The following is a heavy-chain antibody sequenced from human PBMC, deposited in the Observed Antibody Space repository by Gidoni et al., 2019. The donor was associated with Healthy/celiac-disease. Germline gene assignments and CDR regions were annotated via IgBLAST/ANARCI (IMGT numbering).Heavy chain of an antibody. CDR1: GFTFSSYA. CDR2: ISGSGGST. Sequence: EVQLLESGGGLVQPGGSLSLSCAASGFTFSSYAMRWVRQAPGKGLEWVSAISGSGGSTYYADSVKGRFTISRDNSKNTLYLQMNSLRAEDTAVYYCATLIAVAGTGLVRRGVDYFDYWGQGTLVTVSS. CDR3: ATLIAVAGTGLVRRGVDYFDY. V-gene: IGHV3-23*01. D-gene: IGHD6-19*01. J-gene: IGHJ4*02.